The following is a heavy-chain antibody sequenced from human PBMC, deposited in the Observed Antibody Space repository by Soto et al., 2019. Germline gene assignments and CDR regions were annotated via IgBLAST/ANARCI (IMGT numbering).Heavy chain of an antibody. J-gene: IGHJ4*02. V-gene: IGHV4-59*01. CDR1: GGSISNYY. CDR2: IFYIGTT. D-gene: IGHD5-18*01. Sequence: SETLSLTCTVSGGSISNYYWSWVRQSPGKGLEWIGYIFYIGTTNYNPSLKSRVTISLDTSKNQFSLKLRSVTAEDTAVYYCVRGGGGYGNGTIDYWGQGTLVTVSS. CDR3: VRGGGGYGNGTIDY.